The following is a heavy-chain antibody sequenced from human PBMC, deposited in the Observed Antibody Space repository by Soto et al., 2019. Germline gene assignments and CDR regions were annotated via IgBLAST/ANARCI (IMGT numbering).Heavy chain of an antibody. CDR1: GGSISSGGYY. Sequence: ASETLSLTCTVSGGSISSGGYYWSWIRQHPGKGLEWIGYIYYSGSTYYNPSLKSRVTISVDTSKNQFSLKLSSVTAADTAVYYCARSQRGRTAFTFDYWGQGAQVTVSS. D-gene: IGHD3-16*01. CDR2: IYYSGST. CDR3: ARSQRGRTAFTFDY. V-gene: IGHV4-31*03. J-gene: IGHJ4*02.